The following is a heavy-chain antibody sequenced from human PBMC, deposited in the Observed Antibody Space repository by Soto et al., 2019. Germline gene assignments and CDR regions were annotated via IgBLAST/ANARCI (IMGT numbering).Heavy chain of an antibody. J-gene: IGHJ4*02. D-gene: IGHD3-22*01. V-gene: IGHV3-23*01. CDR3: AKATLTYYYETSGYLYYFDY. CDR1: GFTFGSYA. CDR2: ITGSGGNT. Sequence: GGSLRLSCAASGFTFGSYAMSWVRQAPGKGLEWVSGITGSGGNTHYAESVKGRFTVSRDNSKNTLYLQMNSLRAEDTAVYYCAKATLTYYYETSGYLYYFDYWGQGTLVTVSS.